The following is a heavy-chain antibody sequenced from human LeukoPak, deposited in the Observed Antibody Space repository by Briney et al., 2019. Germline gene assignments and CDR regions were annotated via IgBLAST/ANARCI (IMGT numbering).Heavy chain of an antibody. CDR3: VRDNGGTSPFDY. Sequence: GGSLRLSCAASGFTFSNYEMHWVRQAPGKGLEWVSYISRSGDTIYYADSLKGRFTISRDNAKNSLYLRMNSLRAEDTAVYYCVRDNGGTSPFDYWGQGTLVTVSS. CDR1: GFTFSNYE. V-gene: IGHV3-48*03. J-gene: IGHJ4*02. D-gene: IGHD4-23*01. CDR2: ISRSGDTI.